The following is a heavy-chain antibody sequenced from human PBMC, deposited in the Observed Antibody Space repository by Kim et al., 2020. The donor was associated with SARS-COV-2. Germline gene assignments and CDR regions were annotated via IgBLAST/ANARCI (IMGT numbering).Heavy chain of an antibody. CDR3: MKGGWGWIWDH. V-gene: IGHV3-23*01. J-gene: IGHJ4*02. Sequence: GGSLRLSCTTSGFTFTGYAMSWVRQAPGKGLEWVSSIDGNDGTTYYVDSVKGRFTISRDNSKNTLYLQMSNLRADDTAVYYCMKGGWGWIWDHWGQGTLV. D-gene: IGHD2-2*03. CDR2: IDGNDGTT. CDR1: GFTFTGYA.